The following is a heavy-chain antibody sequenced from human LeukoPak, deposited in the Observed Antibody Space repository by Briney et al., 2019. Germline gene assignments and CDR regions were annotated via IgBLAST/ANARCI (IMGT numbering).Heavy chain of an antibody. V-gene: IGHV3-30*18. D-gene: IGHD3-10*01. Sequence: PGGSLRLSYAASGFTFSSYGMHWVRQAPGKGLEWVAVISYDGSNKYYADSVKGRFTISRDNSKNTLYLQMNSLRAEDTAVYYCAKDVDSWFGELFPVYWGQGTLVTVSS. CDR1: GFTFSSYG. J-gene: IGHJ4*02. CDR2: ISYDGSNK. CDR3: AKDVDSWFGELFPVY.